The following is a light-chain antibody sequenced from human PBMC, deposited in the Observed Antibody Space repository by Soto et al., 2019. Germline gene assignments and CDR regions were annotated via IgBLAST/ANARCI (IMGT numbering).Light chain of an antibody. Sequence: DFQMTQSPSSLSASVGDRVTITCRASQDISDHLAWYQHKPGKVPNLLIYEASTLQSGVPSRFSGGGSGTDFTLTISSLQPEDVATYYCQKYDRTPRTFGQGTQVELK. CDR2: EAS. J-gene: IGKJ1*01. V-gene: IGKV1-27*01. CDR3: QKYDRTPRT. CDR1: QDISDH.